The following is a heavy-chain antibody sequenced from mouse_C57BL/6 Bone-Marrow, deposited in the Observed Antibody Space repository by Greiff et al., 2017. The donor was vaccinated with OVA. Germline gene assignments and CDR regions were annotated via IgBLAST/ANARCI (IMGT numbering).Heavy chain of an antibody. CDR3: ARRAYRYYAMDY. D-gene: IGHD3-3*01. V-gene: IGHV1-82*01. Sequence: VQLQQSGPELVKPGASVKISCKASGYAFSSSWMNWVKQRPGKGLEWIGRIYPGDGDTNYNGKFKGKATLTADKSSSTAYMQLSSLTSEDSAVYFCARRAYRYYAMDYWGQGTSVTVSS. CDR1: GYAFSSSW. CDR2: IYPGDGDT. J-gene: IGHJ4*01.